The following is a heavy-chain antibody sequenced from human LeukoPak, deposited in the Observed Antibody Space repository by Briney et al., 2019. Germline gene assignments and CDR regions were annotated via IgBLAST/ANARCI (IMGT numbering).Heavy chain of an antibody. CDR1: GFTFSSYG. CDR2: IGGSGGST. D-gene: IGHD3-22*01. J-gene: IGHJ4*02. V-gene: IGHV3-23*01. Sequence: GGSLRLSCTASGFTFSSYGMTWVRQAPGKGLEWVSAIGGSGGSTYYADSVKGRFTISRDNSKNTLYLQMNSLRAEDTAVYYCAKDGWLDYYDSSGYFFDYWGQGTLVTVSS. CDR3: AKDGWLDYYDSSGYFFDY.